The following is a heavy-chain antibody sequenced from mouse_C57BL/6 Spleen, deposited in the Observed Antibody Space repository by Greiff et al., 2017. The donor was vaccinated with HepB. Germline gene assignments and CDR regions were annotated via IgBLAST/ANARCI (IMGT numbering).Heavy chain of an antibody. Sequence: VQLQQSGAELVRPGASVTLSCKASGYTFTDYEMHWVKQTPVHGLEWIGAIDPETGGTAYNQKFKGKAILTADKSSSTAYMELRSLTSEDSAVYYCTPYDGYYLSWFAYWGQGTLVTVSA. CDR2: IDPETGGT. V-gene: IGHV1-15*01. J-gene: IGHJ3*01. CDR1: GYTFTDYE. CDR3: TPYDGYYLSWFAY. D-gene: IGHD2-3*01.